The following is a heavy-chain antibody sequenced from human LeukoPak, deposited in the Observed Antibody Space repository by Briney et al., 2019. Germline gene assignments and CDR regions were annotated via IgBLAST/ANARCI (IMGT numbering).Heavy chain of an antibody. V-gene: IGHV3-9*01. CDR1: EFTFDDYA. D-gene: IGHD2-2*01. CDR2: ISWNSGSI. Sequence: GGSLRLSCAASEFTFDDYAMHWVRQAPGKGLEWVSGISWNSGSIGYADSVKGRFTISRDNAKNSLYLQMNSLRAEDTALYYYVKDIVGFCTSNIYKSHYYYYYGLDVWGQGTTVTVSS. J-gene: IGHJ6*02. CDR3: VKDIVGFCTSNIYKSHYYYYYGLDV.